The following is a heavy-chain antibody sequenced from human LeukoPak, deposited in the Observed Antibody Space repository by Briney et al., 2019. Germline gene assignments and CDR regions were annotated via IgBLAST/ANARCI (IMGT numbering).Heavy chain of an antibody. D-gene: IGHD3-10*01. CDR2: ISYDGSNK. CDR3: ANDLLLWFGELLYAGSYYYYGMDV. CDR1: GFTFSSYA. V-gene: IGHV3-30-3*02. J-gene: IGHJ6*02. Sequence: GGSLRLSCAASGFTFSSYAMHWVRQAPGKGLEWVAVISYDGSNKYYADSVKGRFTSSRDNSKNTLYLQMNSVRAEDTAAYSCANDLLLWFGELLYAGSYYYYGMDVWGQGTTVTVSS.